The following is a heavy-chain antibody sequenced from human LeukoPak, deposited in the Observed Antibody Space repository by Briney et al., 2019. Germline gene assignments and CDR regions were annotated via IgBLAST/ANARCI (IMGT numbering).Heavy chain of an antibody. D-gene: IGHD1-26*01. J-gene: IGHJ5*02. CDR2: ISSSGSTI. CDR3: ARDGRGSVGFQRFDP. V-gene: IGHV3-48*03. Sequence: PGGSLRLSCAASGFTFSSYEMNWVRQAPGKGLEWVSYISSSGSTIYYADSVKGRFTISRDNAKNSLYLQMNSLRAEDTAVYYCARDGRGSVGFQRFDPWGQGTLVTVSS. CDR1: GFTFSSYE.